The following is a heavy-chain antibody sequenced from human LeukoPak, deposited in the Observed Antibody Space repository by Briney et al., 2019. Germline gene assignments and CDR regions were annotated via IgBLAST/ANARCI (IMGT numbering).Heavy chain of an antibody. J-gene: IGHJ4*02. CDR2: IYSGGST. CDR3: ARVSVFSGSYLDY. D-gene: IGHD1-26*01. Sequence: PGGSLSLSCAASGFPVSSNYMSWVRQAPGKGLEWVSVIYSGGSTYYADSVKGRFTISRDNSKNTLYLQVNSLRAEDTAVYYCARVSVFSGSYLDYWGQGTLVTVSS. V-gene: IGHV3-53*01. CDR1: GFPVSSNY.